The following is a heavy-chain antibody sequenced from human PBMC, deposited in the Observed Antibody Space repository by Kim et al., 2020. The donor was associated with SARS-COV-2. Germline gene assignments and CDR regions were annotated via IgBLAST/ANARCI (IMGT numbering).Heavy chain of an antibody. CDR3: ARASTMVRGVGEYNWFDP. V-gene: IGHV4-34*01. CDR1: GGSFSGYY. Sequence: SETLSLTCAVYGGSFSGYYWSWIRQPPGKGLEWIGEINHSGSTNYNPSLKSRVTISVDTSKNQFSLKLSSVTAADTAVYYCARASTMVRGVGEYNWFDPWGQGTLVTVSS. D-gene: IGHD3-10*01. CDR2: INHSGST. J-gene: IGHJ5*02.